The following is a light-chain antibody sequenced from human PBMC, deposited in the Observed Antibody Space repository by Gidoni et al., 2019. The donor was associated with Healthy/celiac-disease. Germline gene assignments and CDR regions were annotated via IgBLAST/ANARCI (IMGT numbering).Light chain of an antibody. CDR2: DAS. CDR3: QQYDNLPYT. V-gene: IGKV1-33*01. CDR1: QDISNY. J-gene: IGKJ2*01. Sequence: DIQMTQSPSSLSASVGDRVTITCQASQDISNYLNWYQQKPGKAPKLLIYDASNLETGVPSRFSGSVSGTDFTFTISSLQPEAIATYYCQQYDNLPYTFGQGTKLEIK.